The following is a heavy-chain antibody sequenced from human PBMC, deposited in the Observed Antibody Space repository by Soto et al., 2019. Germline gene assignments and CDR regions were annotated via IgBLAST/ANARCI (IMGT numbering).Heavy chain of an antibody. V-gene: IGHV3-23*01. CDR2: ISGSGGST. J-gene: IGHJ4*02. D-gene: IGHD6-13*01. CDR1: GFTFSSYA. Sequence: GGSLRLSCAASGFTFSSYAMSWVRQAPGKGLEWVSAISGSGGSTYYADSVKGRFTISRDNSKNTLYLQMNSLRAEDTAVYYCAKRLGIAAAGRSSIDYWGQGTLVTVSS. CDR3: AKRLGIAAAGRSSIDY.